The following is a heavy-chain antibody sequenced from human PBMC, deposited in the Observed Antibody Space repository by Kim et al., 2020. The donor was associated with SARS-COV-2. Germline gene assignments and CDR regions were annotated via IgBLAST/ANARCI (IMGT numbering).Heavy chain of an antibody. D-gene: IGHD3-10*01. CDR1: GFTFSSYG. J-gene: IGHJ5*02. CDR3: AKDTVAMVRTNWFDP. V-gene: IGHV3-30*18. Sequence: GGSLRLSCAASGFTFSSYGMHWVRQAPGKGLEWVAVISYDGSNKYYADSVKGRFTISRDNSKNTLYLQMNSLRAEDTAVYYCAKDTVAMVRTNWFDPWG. CDR2: ISYDGSNK.